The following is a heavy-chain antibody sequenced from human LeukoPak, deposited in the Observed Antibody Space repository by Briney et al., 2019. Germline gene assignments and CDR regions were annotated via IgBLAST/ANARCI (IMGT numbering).Heavy chain of an antibody. V-gene: IGHV4-4*07. CDR3: ARSYSSSRYILGYFDY. Sequence: SETLSLTCTVSGGSISSYYWSWIRQPAGKGLEWIGRIYTSGSANYNPSLKSRVTMSVDTSKNQFSLKLSSVTAADTAVYYCARSYSSSRYILGYFDYWGQGTLVTVSS. D-gene: IGHD6-13*01. CDR2: IYTSGSA. CDR1: GGSISSYY. J-gene: IGHJ4*02.